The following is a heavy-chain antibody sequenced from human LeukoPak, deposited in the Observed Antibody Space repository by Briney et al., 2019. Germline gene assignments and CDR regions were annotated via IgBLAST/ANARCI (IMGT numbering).Heavy chain of an antibody. CDR3: ARDWARGNSYYVDY. D-gene: IGHD4-23*01. CDR1: GYTFTSYD. J-gene: IGHJ4*02. CDR2: IIPILGIA. V-gene: IGHV1-69*04. Sequence: GASVKVSCKAPGYTFTSYDISWVRQAPGQGLEWMGRIIPILGIANYAQKFQGRVTITADKSTSTAYMELSSLRSEDTAVYYCARDWARGNSYYVDYWGQGTLVTVSS.